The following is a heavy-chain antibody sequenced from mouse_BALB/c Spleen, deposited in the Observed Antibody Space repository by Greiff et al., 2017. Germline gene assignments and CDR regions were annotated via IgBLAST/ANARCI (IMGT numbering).Heavy chain of an antibody. D-gene: IGHD2-14*01. CDR3: ARGRYDVGWYFDV. CDR2: IYPGDGDT. J-gene: IGHJ1*01. V-gene: IGHV1-82*01. Sequence: QVQLQQSGPELVKPGASVKISCKASGYAFSSSWMNWVKQRPGQGLEWIGRIYPGDGDTNYNGKFKGKATLTADKSSSTAYMQLSSLTSVDSAVYFCARGRYDVGWYFDVWGAGTTVTVSS. CDR1: GYAFSSSW.